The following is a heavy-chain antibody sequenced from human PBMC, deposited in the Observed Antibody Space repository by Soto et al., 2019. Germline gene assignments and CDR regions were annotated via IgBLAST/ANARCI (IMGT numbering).Heavy chain of an antibody. J-gene: IGHJ5*02. CDR3: ARHHGPTTSENWFDP. CDR1: GYTFFTYD. D-gene: IGHD5-12*01. Sequence: QVHLVQSGVEVKTPGASVKVSCQASGYTFFTYDISWVRQAPGQGLEWMGWISTYSGDTKYAQKFQGRVTMTTDTSTTTAYLELRSLSSDDAAVYYCARHHGPTTSENWFDPWGQGNLVNVSS. V-gene: IGHV1-18*01. CDR2: ISTYSGDT.